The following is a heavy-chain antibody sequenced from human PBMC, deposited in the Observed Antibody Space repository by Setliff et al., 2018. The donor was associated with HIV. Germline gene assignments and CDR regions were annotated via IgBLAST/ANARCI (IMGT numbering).Heavy chain of an antibody. V-gene: IGHV4-34*01. Sequence: PSETLSLTCAVYGGSFSGYYWSWIRQPPGKGLGWIGQINHSGSTRYNPSLKSRVTISVDTSKNQFSLKVNSVTAADTAVYYCARDAGRSWEFGFWYFDLWGRGSLVTVSS. D-gene: IGHD6-13*01. J-gene: IGHJ2*01. CDR3: ARDAGRSWEFGFWYFDL. CDR1: GGSFSGYY. CDR2: INHSGST.